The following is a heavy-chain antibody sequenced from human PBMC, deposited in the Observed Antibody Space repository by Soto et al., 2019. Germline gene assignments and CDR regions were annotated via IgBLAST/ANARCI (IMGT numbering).Heavy chain of an antibody. V-gene: IGHV3-23*01. D-gene: IGHD2-15*01. J-gene: IGHJ5*02. CDR2: ISGSGGST. CDR3: AKERGYGVVAALKWFDT. Sequence: XGSLRLTFAASGFTFSSYTMSWVRQAPGKGLEWVSAISGSGGSTYYADSVKGRFTISRDNSKNTLYLQMNSLRAEDTAVYYCAKERGYGVVAALKWFDTWGQGTLVTVSS. CDR1: GFTFSSYT.